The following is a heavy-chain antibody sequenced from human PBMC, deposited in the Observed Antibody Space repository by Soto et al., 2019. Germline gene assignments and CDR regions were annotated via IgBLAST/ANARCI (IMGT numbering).Heavy chain of an antibody. CDR1: GFTFCSHA. D-gene: IGHD3-10*01. Sequence: PGGSLRLSCAASGFTFCSHAMNWVRQAPGKGLEWVSSITSSSTYIYYADSVKGRFTISRDDAKNSLYLQMNSLRAEDTAVYYCARDPSSGDYWGQGTLVTASS. CDR2: ITSSSTYI. J-gene: IGHJ4*02. CDR3: ARDPSSGDY. V-gene: IGHV3-21*01.